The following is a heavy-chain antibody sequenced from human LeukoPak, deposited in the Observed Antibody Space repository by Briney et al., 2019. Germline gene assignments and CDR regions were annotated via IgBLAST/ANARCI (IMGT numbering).Heavy chain of an antibody. Sequence: SETLSLTCTVSGVSISTGVHYWSWFRQHPGKGPEWIGYISDSGITYYKPSLNSRVTISLDTSKNQFSLKMSSVTAADTAMYYCVRVGDFEIARPLFYYWGQGARVTVPS. D-gene: IGHD3-16*01. CDR2: ISDSGIT. V-gene: IGHV4-31*03. CDR1: GVSISTGVHY. CDR3: VRVGDFEIARPLFYY. J-gene: IGHJ4*02.